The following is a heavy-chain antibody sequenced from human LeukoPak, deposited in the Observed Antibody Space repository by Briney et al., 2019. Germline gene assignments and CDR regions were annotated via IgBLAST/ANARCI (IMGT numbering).Heavy chain of an antibody. D-gene: IGHD3-16*02. V-gene: IGHV4-31*03. CDR2: IYYSGST. J-gene: IGHJ4*02. CDR3: ARVSHDYVWGSYRYHFDY. CDR1: GGSISSGGYY. Sequence: SETLSLTCTVSGGSISSGGYYWSWIRQHPGKGLEWIVYIYYSGSTYYNPSLKSRVTISVDTSKNQFSLKLSSVTAADTAVYYCARVSHDYVWGSYRYHFDYWGQGTLVTVSS.